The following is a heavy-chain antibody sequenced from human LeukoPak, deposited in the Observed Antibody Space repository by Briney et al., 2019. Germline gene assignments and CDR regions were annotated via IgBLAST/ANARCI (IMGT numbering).Heavy chain of an antibody. CDR1: GGSISSHY. Sequence: SETLSLTCTVSGGSISSHYWSWIRQPPGKGLEWIGYIYYSGSTNYNPSLKSRVTISVDTSKNQFSLKLSSVTAADTAVCYCARYARRYYMDVWGKGTTVTVSS. V-gene: IGHV4-59*11. D-gene: IGHD2-2*01. CDR3: ARYARRYYMDV. J-gene: IGHJ6*03. CDR2: IYYSGST.